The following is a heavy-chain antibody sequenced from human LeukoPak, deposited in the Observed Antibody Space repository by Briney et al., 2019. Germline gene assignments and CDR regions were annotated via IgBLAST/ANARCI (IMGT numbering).Heavy chain of an antibody. CDR3: ARDWLDGMDV. CDR2: IKQDGSEK. D-gene: IGHD3-22*01. CDR1: GFTFSSYR. J-gene: IGHJ6*02. Sequence: GGSLRLSCAASGFTFSSYRMSWVRQAPGKGLEWVANIKQDGSEKYYVDSVKGRFTISRDNAKNSLYLQMNSLRAEDTAVYYCARDWLDGMDVWGQGTTVTVSS. V-gene: IGHV3-7*01.